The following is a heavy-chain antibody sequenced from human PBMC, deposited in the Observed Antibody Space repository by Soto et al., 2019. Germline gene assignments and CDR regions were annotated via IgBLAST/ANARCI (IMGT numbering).Heavy chain of an antibody. Sequence: SETLSLTCTVSGGSISSYYWSWIRQPPGKGLEWIGYIYYSGSTNYNPSLKSRVTISVDTSKNQFSLKLSSVTAADTAVYYCARGYSGYDPHDYWGQGTLVTVSS. D-gene: IGHD5-12*01. CDR2: IYYSGST. CDR3: ARGYSGYDPHDY. J-gene: IGHJ4*02. CDR1: GGSISSYY. V-gene: IGHV4-59*01.